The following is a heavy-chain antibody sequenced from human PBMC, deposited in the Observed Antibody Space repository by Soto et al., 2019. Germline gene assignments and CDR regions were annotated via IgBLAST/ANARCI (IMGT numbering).Heavy chain of an antibody. CDR2: IYYSGST. D-gene: IGHD6-19*01. V-gene: IGHV4-39*01. J-gene: IGHJ6*02. CDR3: ARQGIAVAGWYYYGMDV. CDR1: GGSIRSSSYY. Sequence: SETLSLTCTVSGGSIRSSSYYWGWSRQPPGKGREWIGSIYYSGSTYYNPSLKSRVTISVDTSKNQFSLKLSSVTAADTAVYSCARQGIAVAGWYYYGMDVWGQGTTVTVSS.